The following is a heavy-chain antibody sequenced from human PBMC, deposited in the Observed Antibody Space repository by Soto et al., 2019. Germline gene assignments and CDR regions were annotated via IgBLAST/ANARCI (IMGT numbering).Heavy chain of an antibody. CDR1: GYTFTGYY. V-gene: IGHV1-2*04. Sequence: QVQLVQSGAEVKKPGASVKVSCKASGYTFTGYYMHWVRQAPGQGLEWMGWINPNSGGTNYAQKFQGWVTMTRDTSISTAYRELSRLRSDDTAVYYCARVVRETMVRGHSNYYYYMDVWGKGTTVTVSS. CDR3: ARVVRETMVRGHSNYYYYMDV. CDR2: INPNSGGT. D-gene: IGHD3-10*01. J-gene: IGHJ6*03.